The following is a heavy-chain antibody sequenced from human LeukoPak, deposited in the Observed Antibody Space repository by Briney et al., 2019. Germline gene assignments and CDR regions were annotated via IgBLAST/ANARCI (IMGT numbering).Heavy chain of an antibody. D-gene: IGHD1-26*01. J-gene: IGHJ4*02. CDR2: ISAYNGRT. CDR1: GYTFTSSY. Sequence: ASVKVSCKASGYTFTSSYINWVRQAPGQRLEWMGWISAYNGRTNYAQKFQGRVTMTTDSSTSTAYMDLTSLRSDDTAVYYCARGGTYYPCIDYWGQGTLVTVSS. CDR3: ARGGTYYPCIDY. V-gene: IGHV1-18*01.